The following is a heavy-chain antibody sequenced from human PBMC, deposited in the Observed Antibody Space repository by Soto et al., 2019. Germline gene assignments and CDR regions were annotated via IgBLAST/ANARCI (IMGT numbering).Heavy chain of an antibody. CDR2: MNPHTGET. D-gene: IGHD6-6*01. CDR3: AKNHSGSSLAY. Sequence: QVQLVQSGAEVKKPGASVKVSCKTSGYNFISSEISWVRQAPGQGLELMGWMNPHTGETDATRKFQGRLTMTRNISINTAYWELSSLTSEDTAGYYCAKNHSGSSLAYWGQGSLVTVSS. CDR1: GYNFISSE. J-gene: IGHJ4*02. V-gene: IGHV1-8*02.